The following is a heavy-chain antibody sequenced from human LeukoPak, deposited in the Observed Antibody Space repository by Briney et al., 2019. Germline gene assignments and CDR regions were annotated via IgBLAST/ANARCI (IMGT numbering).Heavy chain of an antibody. V-gene: IGHV1-24*01. CDR2: FDPEDGET. CDR1: GYTLTELS. D-gene: IGHD2-2*01. Sequence: ASVKVSCKVSGYTLTELSMHWVRQAPGKGLEWTGGFDPEDGETIYAQKFQGRVTMTEDTSTDTAYMELSSLRSEDTAVYYCATTPGRGCSSTSCYSSDYYYYMDVWGKGTTVTVSS. CDR3: ATTPGRGCSSTSCYSSDYYYYMDV. J-gene: IGHJ6*03.